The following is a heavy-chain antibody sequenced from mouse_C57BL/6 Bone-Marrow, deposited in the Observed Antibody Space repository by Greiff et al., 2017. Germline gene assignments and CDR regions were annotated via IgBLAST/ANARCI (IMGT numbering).Heavy chain of an antibody. V-gene: IGHV5-12*01. Sequence: EVMLVESGGGLVQPGGSLKLSCAASGFTFSDYYMYWVRQTPEKRLEWVAYISNGGGSTYYPDTVKGRFPISRDNAKNTLYLQMSRLKSEDTAMYYCARGMYYYGSSYPYWYFDVWGTGTTVTVSS. D-gene: IGHD1-1*01. CDR2: ISNGGGST. CDR1: GFTFSDYY. CDR3: ARGMYYYGSSYPYWYFDV. J-gene: IGHJ1*03.